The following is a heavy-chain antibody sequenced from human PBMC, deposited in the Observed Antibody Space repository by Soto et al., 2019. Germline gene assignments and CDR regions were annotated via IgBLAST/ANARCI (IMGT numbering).Heavy chain of an antibody. CDR2: IYYSGST. V-gene: IGHV4-59*13. J-gene: IGHJ6*03. CDR1: GGSISRYF. Sequence: PSETLSLTYTVSGGSISRYFWSWIRQPPGKGLQWIGHIYYSGSTDYNPSLKSRVAISVDASKTHFSLRLNSVTAADAAVYYCATYDSPYYYMDVWGKGTTVTVSS. D-gene: IGHD3-16*01. CDR3: ATYDSPYYYMDV.